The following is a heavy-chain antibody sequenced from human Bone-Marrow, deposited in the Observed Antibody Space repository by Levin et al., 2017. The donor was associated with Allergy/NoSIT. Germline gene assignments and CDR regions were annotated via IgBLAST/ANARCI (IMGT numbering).Heavy chain of an antibody. D-gene: IGHD3-9*01. CDR1: GDSVTSVNYY. V-gene: IGHV4-61*01. CDR2: IYYTGTT. CDR3: ARDSIFVNNRLEP. Sequence: RSQTLSLTCTVSGDSVTSVNYYWSWIRQPPGKGLEWIGYIYYTGTTNYNPSLKSRLTISLETSKNQFSLMLSSVTAADTALYYCARDSIFVNNRLEPWGQGILVTVSS. J-gene: IGHJ5*02.